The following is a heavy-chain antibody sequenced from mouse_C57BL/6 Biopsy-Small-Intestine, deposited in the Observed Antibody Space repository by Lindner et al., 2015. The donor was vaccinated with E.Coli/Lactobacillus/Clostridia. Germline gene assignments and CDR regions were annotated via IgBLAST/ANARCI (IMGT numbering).Heavy chain of an antibody. D-gene: IGHD1-1*01. CDR2: INPSSGYT. CDR3: ARSRANYYGSYDAMDY. J-gene: IGHJ4*01. Sequence: VQLQESGAELAKPGASVKLSCKASGYTFTSFWMHWVKQRPGQGLEWIGYINPSSGYTNYNQKFKDKATLTADKSSSTAYVQLSSLTYEDSAVYYCARSRANYYGSYDAMDYWGQGTSVTVSS. CDR1: GYTFTSFW. V-gene: IGHV1-7*01.